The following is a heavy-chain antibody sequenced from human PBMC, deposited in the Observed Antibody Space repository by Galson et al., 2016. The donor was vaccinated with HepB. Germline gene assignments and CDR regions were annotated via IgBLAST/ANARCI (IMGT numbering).Heavy chain of an antibody. D-gene: IGHD1-26*01. J-gene: IGHJ4*02. CDR3: AGGTAWHHFNF. CDR2: INVNGETT. CDR1: GFSISSYA. V-gene: IGHV3-23*01. Sequence: SLRLSCAASGFSISSYAMRWVRQAPGKGLEWVSSINVNGETTYYTDSVKGRFTISRDNSKNTLYLQMSSLRVEGAAIYFCAGGTAWHHFNFWGQGSLVIVSS.